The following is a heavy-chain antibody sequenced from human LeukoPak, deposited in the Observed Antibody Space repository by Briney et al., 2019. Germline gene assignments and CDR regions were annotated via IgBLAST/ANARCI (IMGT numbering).Heavy chain of an antibody. J-gene: IGHJ4*02. V-gene: IGHV1-46*01. CDR3: ARFMTTVTGFDY. D-gene: IGHD4-11*01. CDR2: INPSGGST. CDR1: GYPFTSYN. Sequence: ASVKVSCKASGYPFTSYNIHWVRQAPGQGLEWMGVINPSGGSTSYAQKFQGRVTMTRDTSTSTVYMEVSSLRSEDTAVYYCARFMTTVTGFDYWGQGTLVTVSS.